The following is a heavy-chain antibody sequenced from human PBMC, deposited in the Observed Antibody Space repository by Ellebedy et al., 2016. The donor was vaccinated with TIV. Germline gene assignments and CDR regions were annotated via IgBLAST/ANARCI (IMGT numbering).Heavy chain of an antibody. J-gene: IGHJ6*02. V-gene: IGHV3-11*06. CDR3: ARDYYGSGSSYTYYYYGMDV. CDR1: GFSFSDYY. CDR2: ISSSGGYT. D-gene: IGHD3-10*01. Sequence: GESLKISCAASGFSFSDYYMTWVRQAPGKGLEWLSFISSSGGYTNYADSVKGRFTVSRDNAKNSLYLQMNSLRAEDTAVYFCARDYYGSGSSYTYYYYGMDVWGRGTTVTVSS.